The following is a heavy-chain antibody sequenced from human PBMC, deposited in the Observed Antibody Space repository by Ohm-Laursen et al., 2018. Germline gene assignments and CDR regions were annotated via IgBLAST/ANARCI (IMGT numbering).Heavy chain of an antibody. CDR1: GFTFSTYW. CDR2: INQDGSEK. D-gene: IGHD6-6*01. CDR3: VRDRRGGSIELRA. V-gene: IGHV3-7*01. Sequence: SLRLSCAASGFTFSTYWMNWFRQAPGKGLESVASINQDGSEKYSVDSVRGRFTISRDNAKNSLYLQMNSLRAEDTAMYYCVRDRRGGSIELRAGGQGALVTVSS. J-gene: IGHJ4*02.